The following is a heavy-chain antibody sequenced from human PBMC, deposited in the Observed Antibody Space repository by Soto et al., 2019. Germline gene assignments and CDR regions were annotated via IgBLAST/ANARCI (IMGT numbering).Heavy chain of an antibody. CDR3: ARDRTGVWSPVDYYYGMDV. CDR1: GFTFSSYS. D-gene: IGHD3-3*01. CDR2: ISSSSSYI. J-gene: IGHJ6*02. Sequence: EVQLVESGGGLVKPGGSLRLSCAASGFTFSSYSMNWVRQAPGKGLEWVSSISSSSSYIYYADSVKGRFTISRDNAKNSLYLQMNSLRAEDTAVYDCARDRTGVWSPVDYYYGMDVWGQGTTVTVSS. V-gene: IGHV3-21*01.